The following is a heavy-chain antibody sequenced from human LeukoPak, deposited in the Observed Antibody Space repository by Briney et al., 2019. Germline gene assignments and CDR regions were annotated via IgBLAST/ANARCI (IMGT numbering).Heavy chain of an antibody. Sequence: GGSLRLSCAASGFTFSSYWMHWARQAPGKGLVWVSRINSDGSSTSYADSVKGRFTISRDNAKNTLYLQMNSLRAEDTAVYYCARGRGHSSADYWGQGTLVTVSS. CDR2: INSDGSST. CDR1: GFTFSSYW. J-gene: IGHJ4*02. V-gene: IGHV3-74*01. CDR3: ARGRGHSSADY. D-gene: IGHD6-19*01.